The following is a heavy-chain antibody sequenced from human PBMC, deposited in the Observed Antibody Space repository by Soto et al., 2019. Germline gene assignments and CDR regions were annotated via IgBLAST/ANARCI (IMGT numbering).Heavy chain of an antibody. D-gene: IGHD4-17*01. CDR2: ISSSSSYI. CDR3: ARDAAYGDNWYFDL. J-gene: IGHJ2*01. CDR1: GFTFSSYS. V-gene: IGHV3-21*01. Sequence: ESGGGLVKPGGSLRLSCAASGFTFSSYSMNWVRQAPGKGLEWVSSISSSSSYIYYADSVKGRFTISRDNAKNSLYLQMNSLRAEDTAVYYCARDAAYGDNWYFDLWGRGTLVTVSS.